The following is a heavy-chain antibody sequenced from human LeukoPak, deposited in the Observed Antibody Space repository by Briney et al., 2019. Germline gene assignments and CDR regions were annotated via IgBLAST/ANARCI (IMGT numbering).Heavy chain of an antibody. CDR3: AKAHIVGATSSDY. CDR2: ISYDGSNK. J-gene: IGHJ4*02. CDR1: GFTFSSYG. Sequence: GGSLRLSCAASGFTFSSYGMHWVRQAPGKGLEWMAVISYDGSNKYYADSVKGRFTISRDNSKNTLYLQMNSLRAEDTAVYYCAKAHIVGATSSDYWGQGTLVTVSS. D-gene: IGHD1-26*01. V-gene: IGHV3-30*18.